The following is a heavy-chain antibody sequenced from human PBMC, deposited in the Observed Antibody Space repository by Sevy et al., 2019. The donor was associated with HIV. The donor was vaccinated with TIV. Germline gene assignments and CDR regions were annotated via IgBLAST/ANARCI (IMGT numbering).Heavy chain of an antibody. D-gene: IGHD6-13*01. Sequence: GGSLRLSCAASGFTFSDYYMSWIRQAPGKGLEWVSYISSSGSTIYYADSVKGRFTISRDNAKNSLYLQMNSLRAEDTAMYYCARDLKPSSSWPAEFDYWGQGTLVTVSS. J-gene: IGHJ4*02. CDR1: GFTFSDYY. V-gene: IGHV3-11*01. CDR2: ISSSGSTI. CDR3: ARDLKPSSSWPAEFDY.